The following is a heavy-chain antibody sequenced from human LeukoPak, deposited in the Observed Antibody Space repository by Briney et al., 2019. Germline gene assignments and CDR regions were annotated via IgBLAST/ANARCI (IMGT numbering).Heavy chain of an antibody. D-gene: IGHD3-22*01. CDR2: ISSSGGTT. J-gene: IGHJ2*01. CDR1: GFTFSSYA. CDR3: VRKASYYDSSEDGYFDL. Sequence: GGSLRLSCVASGFTFSSYAMTWVRQAPGKGREWVSGISSSGGTTYHADSVKGRFTISRDNSKNTLYLQMNSLRAADTAVYYCVRKASYYDSSEDGYFDLWGRGTLVTVSS. V-gene: IGHV3-23*01.